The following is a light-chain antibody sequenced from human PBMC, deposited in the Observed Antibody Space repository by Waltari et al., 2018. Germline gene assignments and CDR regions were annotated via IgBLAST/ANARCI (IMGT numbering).Light chain of an antibody. CDR2: QDN. CDR3: QAWDSGTVV. J-gene: IGLJ3*02. V-gene: IGLV3-1*01. Sequence: SYELTQPPSVSVSPGQAATISCSGDDLVNKYTSWYQHKPGQSPVLVIYQDNKRLSGIPERYAGSNSGSTATLIISGTQPVDEADYYCQAWDSGTVVFGGGTKLTVL. CDR1: DLVNKY.